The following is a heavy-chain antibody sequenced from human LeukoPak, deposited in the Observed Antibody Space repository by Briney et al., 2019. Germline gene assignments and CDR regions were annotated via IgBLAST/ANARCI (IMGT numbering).Heavy chain of an antibody. Sequence: GGSLRLPCAASGFTFSSCDMYWVRQSTGKGLEWVSSIGTGGDTYYSDSVKGRFTISRENAKDSLYLQMNSLRAGDTAVYYCARGCYTSGWYTFDYWGQGTLVTVS. V-gene: IGHV3-13*01. D-gene: IGHD6-19*01. CDR3: ARGCYTSGWYTFDY. J-gene: IGHJ4*02. CDR1: GFTFSSCD. CDR2: IGTGGDT.